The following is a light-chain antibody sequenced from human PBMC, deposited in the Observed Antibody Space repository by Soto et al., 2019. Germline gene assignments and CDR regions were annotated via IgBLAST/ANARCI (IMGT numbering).Light chain of an antibody. Sequence: EVVMTQSPGTLSLSPGERATLSCRASQSVSTTYLMWYQQKPGQAPRLLIYGASSRATGIPDRFSGSGSGTDFTLTISRLEPEDFAVYYCQQYGTSPYTFGQGTKLEIK. CDR2: GAS. V-gene: IGKV3-20*01. CDR3: QQYGTSPYT. CDR1: QSVSTTY. J-gene: IGKJ2*01.